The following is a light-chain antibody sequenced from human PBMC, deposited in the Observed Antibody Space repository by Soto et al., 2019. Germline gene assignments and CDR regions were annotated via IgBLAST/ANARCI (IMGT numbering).Light chain of an antibody. V-gene: IGLV2-14*01. J-gene: IGLJ3*02. CDR3: NSYTNNNTWV. Sequence: QSALTQPASVSGSPGQSITISCTGTSSDIGGYNFVSWYQQHPAKAPKLMIYEVSNRPSGVSNRFSGSKSGNTASLTISGLQAEDEADYYCNSYTNNNTWVFGGGTKLTVL. CDR1: SSDIGGYNF. CDR2: EVS.